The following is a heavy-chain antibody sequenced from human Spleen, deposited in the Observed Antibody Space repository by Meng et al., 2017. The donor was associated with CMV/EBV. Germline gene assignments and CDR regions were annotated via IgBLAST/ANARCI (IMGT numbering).Heavy chain of an antibody. J-gene: IGHJ4*02. CDR3: AKDKSVVGYFDH. CDR1: GFPFRSYD. CDR2: IRYDGSKK. V-gene: IGHV3-30*02. Sequence: GESLKISCAASGFPFRSYDMHWVRQAPGKGLEWVAFIRYDGSKKYHADFVEGRFAISRDNSNKTLYLQMNSLRVEDTALYYCAKDKSVVGYFDHWGQGTLVTVSS.